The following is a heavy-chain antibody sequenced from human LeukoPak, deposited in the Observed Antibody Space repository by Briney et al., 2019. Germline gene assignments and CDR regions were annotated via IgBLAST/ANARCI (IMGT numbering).Heavy chain of an antibody. D-gene: IGHD4-17*01. CDR2: ITSSSTYI. CDR1: GFTFSTYR. J-gene: IGHJ4*02. V-gene: IGHV3-21*01. CDR3: ARVDYGDYGFDY. Sequence: KPGGSLRLSCAASGFTFSTYRMNWVRQAPGKGLEWVSSITSSSTYIYYADSVKGRFTISRDNANNSLYLQMNSLSAEDTAVYYCARVDYGDYGFDYWGQGTLVTVSS.